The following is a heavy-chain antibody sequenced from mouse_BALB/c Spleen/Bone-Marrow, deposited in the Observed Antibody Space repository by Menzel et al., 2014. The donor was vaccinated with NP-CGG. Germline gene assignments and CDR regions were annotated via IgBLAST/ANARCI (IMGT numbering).Heavy chain of an antibody. J-gene: IGHJ4*01. CDR1: GFTFSSYT. CDR2: ISSGGSYT. D-gene: IGHD2-3*01. V-gene: IGHV5-6-4*01. Sequence: EVKLMESGGGLVKPGGSLKLSCAASGFTFSSYTMSWVRQTPEKRLEWVATISSGGSYTYYPDSVKGRFTISRDNAKNTLYLQMRSLKSEDTAMYYCTRDLYDGYYYYAMDYWGQGTSVTVSS. CDR3: TRDLYDGYYYYAMDY.